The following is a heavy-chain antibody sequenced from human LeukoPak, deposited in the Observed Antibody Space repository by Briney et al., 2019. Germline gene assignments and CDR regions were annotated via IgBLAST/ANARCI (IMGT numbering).Heavy chain of an antibody. D-gene: IGHD2-2*01. J-gene: IGHJ5*02. CDR3: ARVVIVPAAMSWWFDP. V-gene: IGHV4-4*07. Sequence: SETLSLTCTVSGGSISSYYWSWIRQPAGKGLGWIGRIYTSGSTNYNPSLKSRVTMSVDTSKNQFSLKLSSVTAADTAVYYCARVVIVPAAMSWWFDPWGQGTLVTVSS. CDR2: IYTSGST. CDR1: GGSISSYY.